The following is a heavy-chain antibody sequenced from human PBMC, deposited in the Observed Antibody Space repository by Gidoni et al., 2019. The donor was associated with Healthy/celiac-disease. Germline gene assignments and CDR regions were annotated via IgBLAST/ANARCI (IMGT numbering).Heavy chain of an antibody. D-gene: IGHD3-10*01. CDR3: AGYYYGSGSYPFDY. CDR2: INHSGST. J-gene: IGHJ4*02. V-gene: IGHV4-34*01. Sequence: QVQLQQWGAGLLKPSETLSLTCAVYGGSFSGYYWSWIRQPPGKGLGWIGEINHSGSTNYNPSLKSRVTISVDTSKNQFSLKLSSVTAADTAVYYCAGYYYGSGSYPFDYWGQGTLVTVSS. CDR1: GGSFSGYY.